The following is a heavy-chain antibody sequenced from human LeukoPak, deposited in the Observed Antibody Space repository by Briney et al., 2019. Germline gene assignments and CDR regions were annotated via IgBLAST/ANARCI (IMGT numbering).Heavy chain of an antibody. CDR3: ARNPYGDYVAGYYFDY. Sequence: SETLSLTCTVSGGSISSYYWSWVRQPAGKGLEWIGRIYTSGSTNYNPSLKSRVTMSVDTSKNQFSLKLSSVTAADTAVYYCARNPYGDYVAGYYFDYWGQGTLVTVSS. D-gene: IGHD4-17*01. V-gene: IGHV4-4*07. J-gene: IGHJ4*02. CDR1: GGSISSYY. CDR2: IYTSGST.